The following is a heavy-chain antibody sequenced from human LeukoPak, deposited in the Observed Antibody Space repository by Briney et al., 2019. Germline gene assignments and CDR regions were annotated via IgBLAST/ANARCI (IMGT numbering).Heavy chain of an antibody. Sequence: GGSLRLSCTASGFTFGDYAMSWFRQAPGKGLEWVGRIKSKSERGTTDYAAPVKGRFTISRDGSTNTVYLHMNSLKTEDTAVYFCTSNLYCSTSSCYTLDNWGQGTLVAVSP. CDR3: TSNLYCSTSSCYTLDN. D-gene: IGHD2-2*02. V-gene: IGHV3-15*01. J-gene: IGHJ4*02. CDR2: IKSKSERGTT. CDR1: GFTFGDYA.